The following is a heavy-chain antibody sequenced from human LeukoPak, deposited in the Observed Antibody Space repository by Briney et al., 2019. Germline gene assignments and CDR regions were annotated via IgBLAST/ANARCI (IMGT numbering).Heavy chain of an antibody. Sequence: PSETLSLTCTVSDGSITSSSYYWAWIRQPPGKGLEWIGSFYYSGSTNYNPSLKSRVTISVDTSKNQFPLKLSSVTAADTAVYYCASDYSYQWAFDIWGQGTMVTVSS. CDR1: DGSITSSSYY. CDR3: ASDYSYQWAFDI. V-gene: IGHV4-39*06. D-gene: IGHD2-15*01. CDR2: FYYSGST. J-gene: IGHJ3*02.